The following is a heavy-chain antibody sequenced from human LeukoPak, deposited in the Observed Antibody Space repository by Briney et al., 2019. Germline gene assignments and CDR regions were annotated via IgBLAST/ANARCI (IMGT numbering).Heavy chain of an antibody. Sequence: SETLSLTCTVSGGSISSYYWSWIQQPPGKGLEWIGYIYYSGSTNYNPSLKSRVTISVDTSKNQFSLKLSSVTAADTAVYYCAREGDSSSFDYWGQGTLVTVSS. D-gene: IGHD6-6*01. CDR1: GGSISSYY. CDR3: AREGDSSSFDY. J-gene: IGHJ4*02. CDR2: IYYSGST. V-gene: IGHV4-59*01.